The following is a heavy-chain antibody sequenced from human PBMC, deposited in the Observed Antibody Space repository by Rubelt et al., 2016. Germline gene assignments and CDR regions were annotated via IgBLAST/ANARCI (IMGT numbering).Heavy chain of an antibody. Sequence: GGGLVQPGGSLRLSCAASEFTLSGYWMSWVRQAPGKGLEWVANIKQDGTAKYYVDSVKGRFTISRDNAKNSLYLQMDSLRAEDTAVYYCARGLIYGDYWGQGTLVTVSS. CDR3: ARGLIYGDY. D-gene: IGHD4-17*01. J-gene: IGHJ4*02. CDR1: EFTLSGYW. V-gene: IGHV3-7*02. CDR2: IKQDGTAK.